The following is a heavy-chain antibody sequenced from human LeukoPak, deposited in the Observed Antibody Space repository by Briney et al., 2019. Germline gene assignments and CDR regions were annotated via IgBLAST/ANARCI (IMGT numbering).Heavy chain of an antibody. J-gene: IGHJ6*02. V-gene: IGHV1-2*02. CDR1: GYTFTGYY. CDR3: ARTPRAGGNGMDV. D-gene: IGHD2-15*01. CDR2: INPNSGGT. Sequence: ASVKVSCKASGYTFTGYYMHWVRQAPGQGLEWMGWINPNSGGTNYAQKVQGRVTMTRDTSISTAYMELSRLRSDDTAVYYCARTPRAGGNGMDVWGQGTTVTVSS.